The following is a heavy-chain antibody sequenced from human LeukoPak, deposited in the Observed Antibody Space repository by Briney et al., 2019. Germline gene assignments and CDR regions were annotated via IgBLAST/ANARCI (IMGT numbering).Heavy chain of an antibody. D-gene: IGHD3-22*01. J-gene: IGHJ5*02. CDR1: GYTFTSYD. V-gene: IGHV1-69*04. CDR2: IIPILGIA. Sequence: SVKVSCKASGYTFTSYDINWVRQATGQGLEWMGRIIPILGIANYAQKFQGRVTITADKSTSTAYMELSSLRSEDTAVYYCASEANSGYYSGTWFDPWGQGTLVTVSS. CDR3: ASEANSGYYSGTWFDP.